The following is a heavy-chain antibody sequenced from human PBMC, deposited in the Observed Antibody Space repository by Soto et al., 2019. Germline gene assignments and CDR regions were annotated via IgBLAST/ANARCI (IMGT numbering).Heavy chain of an antibody. J-gene: IGHJ6*02. Sequence: ASVKVSCKASGYTFTGYYMHWVRQAPGQGLECMGWINPNSGGTSYAQKFQGWVTMTRDTSISTAYMELSRLRSDGTAVYYCARDGYGSGGEYGMDVWGQGTTVTVSS. V-gene: IGHV1-2*04. CDR1: GYTFTGYY. CDR2: INPNSGGT. D-gene: IGHD3-10*01. CDR3: ARDGYGSGGEYGMDV.